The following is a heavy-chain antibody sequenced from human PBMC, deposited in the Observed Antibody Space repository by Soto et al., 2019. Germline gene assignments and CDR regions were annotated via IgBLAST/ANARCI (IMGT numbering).Heavy chain of an antibody. J-gene: IGHJ2*01. D-gene: IGHD2-21*02. CDR3: AVTPDCGRDCAAHRLFRYFDI. CDR2: ITRTGALT. V-gene: IGHV3-23*01. CDR1: GLTFSNYA. Sequence: EAQLLESGGGLVQPGGSLRLSCAASGLTFSNYAMSWVRQAHGKGLEWVSSITRTGALTYYAYSVEGRFTISRDNLVNTVDLQMNTLRTEDTALYYCAVTPDCGRDCAAHRLFRYFDIWGRGTLVAVSS.